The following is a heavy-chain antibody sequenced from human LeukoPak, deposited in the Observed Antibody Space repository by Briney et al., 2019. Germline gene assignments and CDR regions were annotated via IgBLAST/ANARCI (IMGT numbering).Heavy chain of an antibody. CDR2: ISSSSSYI. Sequence: GGSLRLSCAASGFTFSSYSMNWVRQAPGKGLEWVSSISSSSSYIYYADSVKGRFTISRDNAKNSLYLQMNSLRAEDTAVYYCARVGGILTPLGDAFDIWGQGTMVTVSS. CDR3: ARVGGILTPLGDAFDI. V-gene: IGHV3-21*01. J-gene: IGHJ3*02. CDR1: GFTFSSYS. D-gene: IGHD3-3*01.